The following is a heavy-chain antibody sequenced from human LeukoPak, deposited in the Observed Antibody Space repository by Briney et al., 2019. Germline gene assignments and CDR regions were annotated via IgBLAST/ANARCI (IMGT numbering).Heavy chain of an antibody. D-gene: IGHD3-10*01. CDR2: MNPNSGNT. CDR1: GYTFTSYD. J-gene: IGHJ4*02. V-gene: IGHV1-8*01. CDR3: ARGRSFRGGPFDY. Sequence: ASVRVSCKASGYTFTSYDINWVRQATGQGLEWMGWMNPNSGNTGYAQKFQGRVTMTRNTSISTAYMELSSLRSENTAVYYCARGRSFRGGPFDYWGQGTLVTVSS.